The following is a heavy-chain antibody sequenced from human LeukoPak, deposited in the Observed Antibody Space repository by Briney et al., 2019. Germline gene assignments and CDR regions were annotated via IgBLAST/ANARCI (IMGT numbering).Heavy chain of an antibody. D-gene: IGHD4-23*01. V-gene: IGHV3-9*01. CDR1: GFAFHNYA. CDR2: INWNSDTK. J-gene: IGHJ6*02. CDR3: AKDTGGNGAYFYAMGV. Sequence: AGRSLRLSCVGSGFAFHNYAMHWVRRPPGKGLEWVSAINWNSDTKAYADSVKGRFTISRDRARNSLYLQMDSLRPEDTALYYCAKDTGGNGAYFYAMGVWGQGTSVTVSS.